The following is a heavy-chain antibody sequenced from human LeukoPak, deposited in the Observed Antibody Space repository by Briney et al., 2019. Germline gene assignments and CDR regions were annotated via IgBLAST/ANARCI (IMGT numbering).Heavy chain of an antibody. J-gene: IGHJ4*02. CDR2: IYYGGST. V-gene: IGHV4-31*03. CDR3: ARSPYCTGGSCYLLY. D-gene: IGHD2-15*01. CDR1: GGSISSGGYY. Sequence: SQTLSLTCTASGGSISSGGYYWSWIRQYPGKGLEWIGYIYYGGSTYYTPSLKSRVTISVDTSENQFSLNLSSMTAADTAVYYCARSPYCTGGSCYLLYWGQGTLVTVSS.